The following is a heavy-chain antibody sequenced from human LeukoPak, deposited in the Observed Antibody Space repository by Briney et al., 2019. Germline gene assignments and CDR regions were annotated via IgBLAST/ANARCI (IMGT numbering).Heavy chain of an antibody. D-gene: IGHD6-13*01. CDR3: ATRNEMGYSRSWDKQRRTNYGMDV. J-gene: IGHJ6*02. CDR2: IIPILGIA. CDR1: GGTFSSYA. V-gene: IGHV1-69*04. Sequence: ASVKVSCKASGGTFSSYAISWVRQAPGQGLEWMGRIIPILGIANYAQKFQGRVTITADKSTSTAYMELSSLRSEDTAVYYCATRNEMGYSRSWDKQRRTNYGMDVWGQGTTVTVSS.